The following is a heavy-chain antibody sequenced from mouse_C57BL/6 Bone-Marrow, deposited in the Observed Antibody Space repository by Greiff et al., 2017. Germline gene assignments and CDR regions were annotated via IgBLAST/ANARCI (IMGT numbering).Heavy chain of an antibody. D-gene: IGHD1-1*01. CDR3: ARGIYYYGSSRAWFAY. Sequence: QVQLQQSGAELARPGASVTLSCKASGYTFTSYGISWVKQRTGQGLEWIGEIYPRSGNTYYNEKFKGKATLTADKSSSTAYRELRSLTSEDSAVYFCARGIYYYGSSRAWFAYWGQGMLVTVSA. CDR2: IYPRSGNT. J-gene: IGHJ3*01. V-gene: IGHV1-81*01. CDR1: GYTFTSYG.